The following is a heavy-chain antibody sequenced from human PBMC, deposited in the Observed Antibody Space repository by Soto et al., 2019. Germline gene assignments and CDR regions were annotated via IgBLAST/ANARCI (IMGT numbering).Heavy chain of an antibody. CDR1: GNIVSNYG. CDR2: ISGYSGNA. D-gene: IGHD3-16*01. Sequence: QVQLVQSGVEVKKPGATVKVSCKASGNIVSNYGINWVRQAPGQGLEWLGCISGYSGNAHYSLKVQGRVTMTTDTSTTTDYMELRSLTSDDTALYYCATGGGALDIWGQGTMVTVSS. CDR3: ATGGGALDI. J-gene: IGHJ3*02. V-gene: IGHV1-18*01.